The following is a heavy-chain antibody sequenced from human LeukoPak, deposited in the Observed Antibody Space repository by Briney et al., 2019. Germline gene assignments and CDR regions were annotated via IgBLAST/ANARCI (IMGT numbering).Heavy chain of an antibody. CDR3: ARDGAAAGLYFDY. V-gene: IGHV3-74*01. CDR2: INSDGSST. CDR1: GFTFSSYW. J-gene: IGHJ4*02. D-gene: IGHD6-13*01. Sequence: GGSLRLSCAASGFTFSSYWMHWVRQAPGKGLVWVSRINSDGSSTSYADSVKGRFTISRDNAKNSLYLQMNSLRAEDTAVYYCARDGAAAGLYFDYWGQGTLVTVSS.